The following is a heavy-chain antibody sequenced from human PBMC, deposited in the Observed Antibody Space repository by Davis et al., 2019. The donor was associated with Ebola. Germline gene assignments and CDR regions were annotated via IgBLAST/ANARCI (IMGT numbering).Heavy chain of an antibody. D-gene: IGHD6-13*01. V-gene: IGHV5-51*01. Sequence: PGGSLRLSCKGSGYSFTSYWIGWARQMPGKGLEWMGIIYPGDSDTRYSPSFQGQVTISADKSISTAYLQWSSLKASDTAMYYCARHRWGSNWYEYTDFWGQGTLVTVSS. CDR3: ARHRWGSNWYEYTDF. J-gene: IGHJ4*02. CDR1: GYSFTSYW. CDR2: IYPGDSDT.